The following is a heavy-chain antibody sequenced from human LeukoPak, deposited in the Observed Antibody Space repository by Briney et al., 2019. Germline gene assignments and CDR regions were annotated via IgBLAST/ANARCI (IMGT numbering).Heavy chain of an antibody. V-gene: IGHV4-59*01. CDR3: ARGHSSGYYKGGGWFDP. CDR1: GGSLSTYY. J-gene: IGHJ5*02. D-gene: IGHD3-22*01. CDR2: IYYTGST. Sequence: PSETLSLTCSVSGGSLSTYYWSWIRQPPGKGLEWIGYIYYTGSTDSNPSLKSRVTISIDTSKNQFSLRLSSVTAADTAVYYCARGHSSGYYKGGGWFDPWGQGTLVTVSS.